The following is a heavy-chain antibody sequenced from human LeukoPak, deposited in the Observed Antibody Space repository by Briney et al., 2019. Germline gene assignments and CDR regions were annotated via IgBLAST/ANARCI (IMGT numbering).Heavy chain of an antibody. J-gene: IGHJ6*02. CDR2: IYYSGST. Sequence: SETLSLTCTVSGGSISSYYWSWIRQPPGKGLEWIGYIYYSGSTNYNPSLKSRVTISVDTSKNQFSLKLSSVTAADTAVYYCARVSVDCYGMDVWGQGTTVTVSS. CDR1: GGSISSYY. CDR3: ARVSVDCYGMDV. D-gene: IGHD5/OR15-5a*01. V-gene: IGHV4-59*01.